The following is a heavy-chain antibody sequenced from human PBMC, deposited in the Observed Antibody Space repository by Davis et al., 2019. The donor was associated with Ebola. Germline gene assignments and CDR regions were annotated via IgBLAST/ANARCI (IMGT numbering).Heavy chain of an antibody. CDR3: TLLQEHL. CDR2: ISWNSGSI. CDR1: GFIFSRYA. Sequence: PGGSLRLSCAASGFIFSRYAMHWVRQAPGKGLEWVSGISWNSGSIGYADSVKGRFTISRDNAKNSLYLQMNSLHQGPIGLPPGTLLQEHLWG. J-gene: IGHJ6*01. V-gene: IGHV3-9*01.